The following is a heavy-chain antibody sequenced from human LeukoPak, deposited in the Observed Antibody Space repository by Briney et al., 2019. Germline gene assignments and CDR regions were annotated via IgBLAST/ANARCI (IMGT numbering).Heavy chain of an antibody. CDR2: ISDSGSNT. V-gene: IGHV3-23*01. Sequence: GGSLRLSCAASGFTFSSYAMSWVRQAPGKGLEWVSSISDSGSNTYHADSVKGRFTISRDNSKNTLYLQMNSLRAEDTAVYYCAKRDYYDSSGFSPLFQHWGQGTLVTVSS. J-gene: IGHJ1*01. CDR3: AKRDYYDSSGFSPLFQH. CDR1: GFTFSSYA. D-gene: IGHD3-22*01.